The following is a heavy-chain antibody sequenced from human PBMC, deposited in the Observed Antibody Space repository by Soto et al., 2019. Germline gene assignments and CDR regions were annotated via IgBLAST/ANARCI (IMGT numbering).Heavy chain of an antibody. Sequence: ELQLVQSGGGLAQPGGSLRLSCIASGFSSSDNWMAWIRQVPGKGLELVAAINGDGSDRGYLESVEGRFTISRDNANNSVFLHLNTLTAEDTAVYFCTRDPSWGAFDIWGQGTMVTVSS. D-gene: IGHD7-27*01. CDR2: INGDGSDR. CDR3: TRDPSWGAFDI. CDR1: GFSSSDNW. J-gene: IGHJ3*02. V-gene: IGHV3-7*01.